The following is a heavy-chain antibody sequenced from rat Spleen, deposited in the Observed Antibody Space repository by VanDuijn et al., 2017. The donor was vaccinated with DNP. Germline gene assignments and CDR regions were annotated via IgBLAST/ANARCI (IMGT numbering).Heavy chain of an antibody. D-gene: IGHD1-1*01. CDR1: GFTFSDYD. V-gene: IGHV5-22*01. Sequence: EVQLVESGGGLVQPGNSLKLSCAASGFTFSDYDMAWVRQSLKKGLEWVASISYKGSNTYYGDSVKGRFTISRDNAKSTLYLQMNSLRSEDTAIYYCARHSNSGPNWFAYWGQGTLVTVSS. J-gene: IGHJ3*01. CDR3: ARHSNSGPNWFAY. CDR2: ISYKGSNT.